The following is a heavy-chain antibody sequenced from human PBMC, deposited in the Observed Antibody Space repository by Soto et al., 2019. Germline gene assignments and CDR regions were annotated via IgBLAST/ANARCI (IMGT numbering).Heavy chain of an antibody. V-gene: IGHV1-8*01. Sequence: GASVKVSCKASGYTFTSYDINWVRQATGQGLEWMGWMNPNSGNTGYAQKFQGRVTMTRNTSISTAYMELSSLRSDDTAVYYCAASGEQLWKALDYWGQGTLVTVSS. CDR1: GYTFTSYD. D-gene: IGHD5-18*01. CDR2: MNPNSGNT. J-gene: IGHJ4*02. CDR3: AASGEQLWKALDY.